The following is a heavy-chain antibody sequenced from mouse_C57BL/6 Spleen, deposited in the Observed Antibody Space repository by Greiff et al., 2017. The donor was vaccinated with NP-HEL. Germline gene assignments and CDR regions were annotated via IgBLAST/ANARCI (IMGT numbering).Heavy chain of an antibody. CDR1: GYAFSSSW. Sequence: VQLQQSGPELVKPGASVKISCKASGYAFSSSWMNWVKQRPGKGLEWIGRIYPGDGDTNYNGKFKGKATLTADKSSSTAYMQLSSLRSVDSAVYFCARGGNYLYYFDYWGQGTTLTVSS. V-gene: IGHV1-82*01. CDR3: ARGGNYLYYFDY. CDR2: IYPGDGDT. D-gene: IGHD2-1*01. J-gene: IGHJ2*01.